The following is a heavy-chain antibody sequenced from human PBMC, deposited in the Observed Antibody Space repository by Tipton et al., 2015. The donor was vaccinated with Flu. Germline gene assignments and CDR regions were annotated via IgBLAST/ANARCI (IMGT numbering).Heavy chain of an antibody. CDR2: IKTKTDGGTT. Sequence: AVSGFTFSNAWMNWVRQAPGKGLEWVGRIKTKTDGGTTDYAAPVKGRFTISRDDSKNTLYLQMNSLKTEDTAVYYCTTDGEYYSSTTCYAGGTDYWGQGKLVTVSS. CDR1: GFTFSNAW. V-gene: IGHV3-15*01. CDR3: TTDGEYYSSTTCYAGGTDY. D-gene: IGHD2-2*01. J-gene: IGHJ4*02.